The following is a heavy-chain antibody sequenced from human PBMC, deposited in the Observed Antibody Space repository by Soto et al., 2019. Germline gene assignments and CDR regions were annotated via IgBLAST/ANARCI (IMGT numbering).Heavy chain of an antibody. CDR2: IYYSGST. D-gene: IGHD2-15*01. J-gene: IGHJ3*02. CDR3: ARYSAPFRGGSCYSFLCPLAFDI. Sequence: PSETLSLTCTVSGGSISSSSYYWGWIRQPPGKGLEWIGSIYYSGSTYYNPSLKSRVTISVDTSKNQFSLKLSSVTAADTAVYYCARYSAPFRGGSCYSFLCPLAFDIWGQGTIVTVSS. CDR1: GGSISSSSYY. V-gene: IGHV4-39*07.